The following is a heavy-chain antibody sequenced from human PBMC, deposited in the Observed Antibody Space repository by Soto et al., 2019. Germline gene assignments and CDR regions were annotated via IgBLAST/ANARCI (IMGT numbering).Heavy chain of an antibody. D-gene: IGHD3-3*01. CDR1: GCTFSSYA. V-gene: IGHV1-69*13. J-gene: IGHJ6*02. CDR3: ASSITIFGVVTPYYYGMDV. Sequence: ASVKVSCKASGCTFSSYAISWVRQAPGQGLEWMGGIIPIFGTANYAQKFQGRVTITADESTSTAYMELSSLRSEDTAVYYCASSITIFGVVTPYYYGMDVWGQGTTVTVSS. CDR2: IIPIFGTA.